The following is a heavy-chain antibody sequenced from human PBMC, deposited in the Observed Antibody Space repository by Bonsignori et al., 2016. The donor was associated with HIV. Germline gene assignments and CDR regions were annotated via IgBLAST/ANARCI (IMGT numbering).Heavy chain of an antibody. J-gene: IGHJ4*02. Sequence: GESLKISCTASGFTFGDYAMSWVRQAPGKGLEWVGFIRSKAYGGTTEYAASVKGRFTISRDDSKSIAYLQMNSLKTEDTAVYYCTGSGWYASGSLPLFFDYWGQGTLVTVSS. CDR3: TGSGWYASGSLPLFFDY. D-gene: IGHD6-19*01. V-gene: IGHV3-49*04. CDR1: GFTFGDYA. CDR2: IRSKAYGGTT.